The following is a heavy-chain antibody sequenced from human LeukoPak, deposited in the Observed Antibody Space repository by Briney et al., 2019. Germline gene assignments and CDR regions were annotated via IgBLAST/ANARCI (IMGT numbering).Heavy chain of an antibody. Sequence: ASVKVSCKASDYTFTSYGISWVRQAPGQGLEWMGWISPYYGNTNYAQKLQGRVAMTTDTSTTTAYMEVRSLTSDDTAVYYCARYTGSGSHFDFWGQGTLVTVSS. J-gene: IGHJ4*02. CDR3: ARYTGSGSHFDF. CDR1: DYTFTSYG. D-gene: IGHD3-10*01. CDR2: ISPYYGNT. V-gene: IGHV1-18*01.